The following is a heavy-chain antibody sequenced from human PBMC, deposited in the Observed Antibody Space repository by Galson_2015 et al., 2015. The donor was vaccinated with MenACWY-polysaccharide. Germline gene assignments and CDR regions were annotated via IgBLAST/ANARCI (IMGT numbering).Heavy chain of an antibody. J-gene: IGHJ4*02. CDR1: GFSLSTSGMC. D-gene: IGHD3-3*01. CDR2: IDWDDDK. V-gene: IGHV2-70*01. CDR3: ARATIFGVVITTFDY. Sequence: PALVKPTQTLTLTCTFSGFSLSTSGMCVSWIRQPPGKALEWLALIDWDDDKYYSTSPKTRLTISKDTSKNQVVLTMTNMDPVDTATYYCARATIFGVVITTFDYWGQGTLVTVSS.